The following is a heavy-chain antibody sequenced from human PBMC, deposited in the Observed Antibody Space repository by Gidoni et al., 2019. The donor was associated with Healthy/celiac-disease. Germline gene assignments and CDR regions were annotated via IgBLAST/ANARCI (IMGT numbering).Heavy chain of an antibody. V-gene: IGHV2-70*15. CDR3: ARLTQGRDGYNYRD. CDR1: GFSLSTSGMC. D-gene: IGHD5-12*01. J-gene: IGHJ4*02. CDR2: IDWDDDK. Sequence: QVTLRESGPALVQPTQTLTLTCTFSGFSLSTSGMCVSWIRQPPGKALEWLARIDWDDDKYYSTSLKTRLTISKDTSKNQVVLTMTNMDPVDTATYYCARLTQGRDGYNYRDWGQGTLVTVSS.